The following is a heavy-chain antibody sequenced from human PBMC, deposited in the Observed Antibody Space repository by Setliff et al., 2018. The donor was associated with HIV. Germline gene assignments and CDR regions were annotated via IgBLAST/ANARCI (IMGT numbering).Heavy chain of an antibody. CDR1: GYSFTTYW. Sequence: GESLKISCKGSGYSFTTYWIAWVRQMPGEGLECMGIINPADSDTRYSPSFQGQVTFSADKSINTAYLQWSGLKASSTAIYYCARLPGGSVYYVDYWGQGTLVTVSS. J-gene: IGHJ4*02. CDR2: INPADSDT. D-gene: IGHD3-10*01. CDR3: ARLPGGSVYYVDY. V-gene: IGHV5-51*01.